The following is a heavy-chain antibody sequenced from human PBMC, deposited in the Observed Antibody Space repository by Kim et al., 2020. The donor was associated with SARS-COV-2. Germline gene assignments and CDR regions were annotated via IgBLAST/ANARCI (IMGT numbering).Heavy chain of an antibody. CDR2: ISGSGGST. J-gene: IGHJ3*02. Sequence: GGSLRLSCAASGFTFSSYAMSWVRQAPGKGLEWVSAISGSGGSTYYADSVKGRFTISRDNSKNTLYLQMNSLRAEDTAVYYCAKDRLDFWSGPVAVDIWGQGTMVTVSS. V-gene: IGHV3-23*01. CDR3: AKDRLDFWSGPVAVDI. D-gene: IGHD3-3*01. CDR1: GFTFSSYA.